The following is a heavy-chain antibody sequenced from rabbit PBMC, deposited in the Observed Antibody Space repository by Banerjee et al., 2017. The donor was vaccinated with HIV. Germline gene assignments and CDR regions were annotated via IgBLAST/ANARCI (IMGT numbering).Heavy chain of an antibody. CDR2: IYTTSGST. D-gene: IGHD6-1*01. Sequence: QQQLEESGGGLVKPGGTLTLTCKASGVDFSRYFYMCWVRQAPGQGLELIACIYTTSGSTWYASWAKGRFTISKSTSLHTVTLQMTNLTGADTATYFCARSTYAYGYTPYFDLWGPGT. CDR3: ARSTYAYGYTPYFDL. J-gene: IGHJ4*01. V-gene: IGHV1S43*01. CDR1: GVDFSRYFY.